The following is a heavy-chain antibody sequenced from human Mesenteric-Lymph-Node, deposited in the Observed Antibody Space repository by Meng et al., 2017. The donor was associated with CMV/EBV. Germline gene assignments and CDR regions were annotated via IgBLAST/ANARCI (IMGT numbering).Heavy chain of an antibody. CDR3: AREVVVVPAAGYYYYYGMDV. V-gene: IGHV3-48*01. CDR1: GFTFSTYP. Sequence: GESLKISCTASGFTFSTYPMNWVRQAPGKGLEWVSSISGSSSLTQYAKSVKGRFSISRDNAKNSLFLQMNSLRAEDTAVYYCAREVVVVPAAGYYYYYGMDVWGQGTTVTVSS. CDR2: ISGSSSLT. D-gene: IGHD2-2*01. J-gene: IGHJ6*02.